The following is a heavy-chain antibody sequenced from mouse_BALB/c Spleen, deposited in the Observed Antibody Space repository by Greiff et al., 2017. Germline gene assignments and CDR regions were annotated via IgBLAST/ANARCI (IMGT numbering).Heavy chain of an antibody. CDR1: GFTFTDYY. CDR3: ARYYGYDGYFDY. V-gene: IGHV7-3*02. CDR2: IRNKANGYTT. J-gene: IGHJ2*01. Sequence: EVMLVESGGGLVQPGGSLRLSCATSGFTFTDYYMSWVRQPPGKALEWLGFIRNKANGYTTEYSASVKGRFTISRDNSQSILYLQMNTLRAEDSATYYCARYYGYDGYFDYWGQGTTLTVSS. D-gene: IGHD2-2*01.